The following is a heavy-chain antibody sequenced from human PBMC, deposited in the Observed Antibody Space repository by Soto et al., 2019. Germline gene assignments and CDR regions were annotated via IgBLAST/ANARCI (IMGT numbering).Heavy chain of an antibody. J-gene: IGHJ4*02. CDR1: GFIFKNYA. CDR2: ITRDGYNK. CDR3: TKSSGGSWSGGMDY. Sequence: GGSLRLSCAGSGFIFKNYALNWFRQAPGKGLEWVASITRDGYNKYYADSVKGRFTISRDNSRDTLSLQMTALTIEDSSVYYCTKSSGGSWSGGMDYWGQGTRVTVSS. D-gene: IGHD2-15*01. V-gene: IGHV3-30*04.